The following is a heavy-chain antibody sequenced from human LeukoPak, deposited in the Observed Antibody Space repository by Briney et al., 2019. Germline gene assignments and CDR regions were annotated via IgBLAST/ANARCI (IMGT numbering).Heavy chain of an antibody. Sequence: SQTLSLTCAVSGGSISSGGYSWSWIRQPPGKGLEWIGYIYHSGSTYYNPSLKSRVTISVDRSKNQFSLKLSSVTAADTAVYYCARDYYGSGYFDYWGQGTLVTVSS. D-gene: IGHD3-10*01. CDR1: GGSISSGGYS. CDR3: ARDYYGSGYFDY. CDR2: IYHSGST. J-gene: IGHJ4*02. V-gene: IGHV4-30-2*01.